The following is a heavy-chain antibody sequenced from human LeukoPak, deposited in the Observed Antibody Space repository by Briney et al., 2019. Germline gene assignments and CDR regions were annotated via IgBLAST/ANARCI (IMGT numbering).Heavy chain of an antibody. CDR3: ARGWSSSYKRIQSGALDY. CDR2: ITGSGGDT. J-gene: IGHJ4*02. D-gene: IGHD6-13*01. CDR1: GFTFNNYA. Sequence: GSLRLSCAASGFTFNNYAMSWVCQAPGKGLEWVSAITGSGGDTFYVDSVKGRFTISRDNSKNTLYLQMSSLRAEDTALYYCARGWSSSYKRIQSGALDYWGQGTLVTVSS. V-gene: IGHV3-23*01.